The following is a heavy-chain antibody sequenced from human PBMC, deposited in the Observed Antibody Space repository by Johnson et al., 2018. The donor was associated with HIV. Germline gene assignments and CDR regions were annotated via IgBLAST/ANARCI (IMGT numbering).Heavy chain of an antibody. V-gene: IGHV3-11*04. D-gene: IGHD3-22*01. CDR2: ISSSGSTI. J-gene: IGHJ3*02. Sequence: QVQLVESGGGLVKPGGSLRLSCAASGFTFSDYYMSWIRQAPGKGLEWVSAISSSGSTIYYADSVKGRFTISRDKAKNSLYLQMNSLRAEDTAVYYCASGADYYDSSGYYPLDAFDIWGQGTMVTVSS. CDR1: GFTFSDYY. CDR3: ASGADYYDSSGYYPLDAFDI.